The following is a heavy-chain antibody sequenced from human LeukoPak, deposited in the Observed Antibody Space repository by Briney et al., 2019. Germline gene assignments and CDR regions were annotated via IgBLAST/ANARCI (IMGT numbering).Heavy chain of an antibody. Sequence: GGSLRLSCAASGFTFSSYGMHWVRQAPGKGLEWVAVISYDGSNKYYADSVKGRFTISRDNSKNTLYLQMNSLRAEDTAVYYCAKEGYYYDSSGYNYSYGMDVWGQGTTVTVSS. V-gene: IGHV3-30*18. CDR1: GFTFSSYG. CDR3: AKEGYYYDSSGYNYSYGMDV. J-gene: IGHJ6*02. CDR2: ISYDGSNK. D-gene: IGHD3-22*01.